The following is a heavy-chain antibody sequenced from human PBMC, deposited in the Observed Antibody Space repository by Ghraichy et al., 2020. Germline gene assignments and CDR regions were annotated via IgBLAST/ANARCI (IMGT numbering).Heavy chain of an antibody. D-gene: IGHD6-19*01. J-gene: IGHJ4*02. CDR1: GFTFSSYS. Sequence: GGSLRLSCAASGFTFSSYSMNWVRQAPGKGLEWVSYISSSSSTIYYADSVKGRFTISRDNAKNSLYLQMNSLRDEDTAVYYCASELGRGAHSSGWYPSDYWGQGTLVTVSS. CDR3: ASELGRGAHSSGWYPSDY. CDR2: ISSSSSTI. V-gene: IGHV3-48*02.